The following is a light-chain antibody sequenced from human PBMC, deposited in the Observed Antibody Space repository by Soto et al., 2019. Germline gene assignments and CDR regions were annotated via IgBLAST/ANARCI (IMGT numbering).Light chain of an antibody. J-gene: IGKJ2*01. CDR2: DAS. Sequence: EIVLTQSPVTLSLSPGESATLSCRASQSVSRYLAWYQKKPGQAPRLLIYDASKRATGIPARFSGSGSGTDFTLTISSLEPEDFAFYYCQQRSNWPGAFGQGTKLEIK. CDR3: QQRSNWPGA. V-gene: IGKV3-11*01. CDR1: QSVSRY.